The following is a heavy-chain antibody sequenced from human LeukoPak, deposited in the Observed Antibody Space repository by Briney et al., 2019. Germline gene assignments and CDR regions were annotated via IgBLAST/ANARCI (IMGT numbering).Heavy chain of an antibody. CDR1: GGTFSSYA. CDR3: AAGTYYYYGMDV. D-gene: IGHD3/OR15-3a*01. Sequence: ASVKVSCKASGGTFSSYAISWVRQAPGQGLEWMGGIIPIFGTANYAQKFQGRVTITADESTSTAYMELSSLSSEDTAVYYCAAGTYYYYGMDVWGQGTTVTVSS. J-gene: IGHJ6*02. CDR2: IIPIFGTA. V-gene: IGHV1-69*13.